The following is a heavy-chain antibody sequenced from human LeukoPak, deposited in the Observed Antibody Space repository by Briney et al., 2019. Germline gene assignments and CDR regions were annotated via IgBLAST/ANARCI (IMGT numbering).Heavy chain of an antibody. V-gene: IGHV1-8*01. CDR1: GYTLSDYD. CDR2: INPNSLIP. CDR3: ARVKPVPTVSFDP. J-gene: IGHJ5*02. Sequence: ASVKVSCKASGYTLSDYDFNWVRQAPGQGPEYMGWINPNSLIPGYARKFRGRVTLTMDTSIRTAYMELTGLTYDDTAMYYCARVKPVPTVSFDPWGQGTLVTVSS. D-gene: IGHD4-17*01.